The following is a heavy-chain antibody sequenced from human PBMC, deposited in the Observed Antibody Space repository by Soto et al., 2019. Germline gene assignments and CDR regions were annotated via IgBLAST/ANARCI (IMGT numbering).Heavy chain of an antibody. CDR1: GGSISSSSYY. V-gene: IGHV4-39*01. D-gene: IGHD4-17*01. J-gene: IGHJ4*02. Sequence: PSETLSLTCTVSGGSISSSSYYWGWIRQPPGKGLEWIGSIYYSGSTYYNPSLKSRVTISVDTSKNQFSLKLSSVTAADTAVYYCARHEIQDYGDYYFDYWGQGTLVTVSS. CDR3: ARHEIQDYGDYYFDY. CDR2: IYYSGST.